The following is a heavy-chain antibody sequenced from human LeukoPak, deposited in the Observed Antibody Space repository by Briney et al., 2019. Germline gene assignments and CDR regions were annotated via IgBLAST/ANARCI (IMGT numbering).Heavy chain of an antibody. J-gene: IGHJ4*02. V-gene: IGHV3-11*04. D-gene: IGHD3-10*01. CDR3: ARTTFYHDSGSPRPTYYFDY. Sequence: GGSLRLSCAASGFIFSNYYMTWIRQAPGKGLEWVSYISNSGTTIDYADSEKGRFTISRDNAKNSLYLQMNSLRAEDTAVYYCARTTFYHDSGSPRPTYYFDYWGQGTLVTVSS. CDR1: GFIFSNYY. CDR2: ISNSGTTI.